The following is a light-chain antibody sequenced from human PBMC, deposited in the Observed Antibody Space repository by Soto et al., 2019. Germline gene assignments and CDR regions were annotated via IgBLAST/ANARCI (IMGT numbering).Light chain of an antibody. Sequence: IHMTQSPSSLSASVGDRVTITYRASQRINTYLNRYQQKPGEAPKLLISTSGTLQRGVPSRFTGSGSGTDFTLTITSLQPADFATYFCQQTYNTPYTFGQGTKLEIK. CDR2: TSG. CDR3: QQTYNTPYT. V-gene: IGKV1-39*01. CDR1: QRINTY. J-gene: IGKJ2*01.